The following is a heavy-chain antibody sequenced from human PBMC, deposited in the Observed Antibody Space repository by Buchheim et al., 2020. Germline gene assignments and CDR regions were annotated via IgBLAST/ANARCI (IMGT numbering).Heavy chain of an antibody. J-gene: IGHJ4*02. V-gene: IGHV3-23*01. CDR3: AKGHTAMATYDY. D-gene: IGHD5-18*01. Sequence: EVQLLESGGGLVQPGGSLRLSCAASGFTFSSYGMTWVRQAPGKGLGWVSSISNSGGSTYYADSVKGRFTISRDNSKNTLYLQMNSLRAEDTALYYCAKGHTAMATYDYWGQGTL. CDR2: ISNSGGST. CDR1: GFTFSSYG.